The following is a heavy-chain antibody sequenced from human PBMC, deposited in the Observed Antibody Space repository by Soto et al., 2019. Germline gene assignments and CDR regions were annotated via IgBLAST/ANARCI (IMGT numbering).Heavy chain of an antibody. CDR1: GGSISSGDYY. Sequence: ASETLSLTCTVSGGSISSGDYYWSWIRQPPGKGLEWIGYIYNSGSTDYNPSFKSRVTTSVDRSKNQFSLKLSSVTAADTAVYYCARESLGLLDYWGQGTLVTVSS. V-gene: IGHV4-30-4*01. CDR2: IYNSGST. J-gene: IGHJ4*02. CDR3: ARESLGLLDY.